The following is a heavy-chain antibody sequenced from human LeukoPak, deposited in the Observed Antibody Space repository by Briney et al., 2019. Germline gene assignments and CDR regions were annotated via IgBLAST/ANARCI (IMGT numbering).Heavy chain of an antibody. CDR3: ARARYDILTGYWHSNFDY. CDR1: GDSVSSNSAA. J-gene: IGHJ4*02. D-gene: IGHD3-9*01. V-gene: IGHV6-1*01. Sequence: SQTLSLTCAISGDSVSSNSAAWNWIRQSPSRGLEWLGRTYYRSKWYDDYAVSVKSRITINPDTSKNQFSLQLNSVTPEDTAVYYCARARYDILTGYWHSNFDYWGQGTLVTVSS. CDR2: TYYRSKWYD.